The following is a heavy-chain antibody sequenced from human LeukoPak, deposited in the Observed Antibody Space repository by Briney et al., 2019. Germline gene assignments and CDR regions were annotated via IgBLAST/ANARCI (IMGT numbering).Heavy chain of an antibody. CDR2: ITSSGAYI. J-gene: IGHJ3*02. V-gene: IGHV3-21*01. CDR3: ARVPYSSSWFDAFDI. D-gene: IGHD6-13*01. Sequence: GGSLRLSCAASGFTFNNYNMNWVRQAPGKALEWVSSITSSGAYIFYADSVKGRFTISRDNAKNSLYLQMNSLRAEDTAVYYCARVPYSSSWFDAFDIWGQGTMVTVSS. CDR1: GFTFNNYN.